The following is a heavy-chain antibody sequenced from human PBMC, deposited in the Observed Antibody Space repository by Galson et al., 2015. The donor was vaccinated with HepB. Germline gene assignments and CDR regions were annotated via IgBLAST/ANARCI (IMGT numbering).Heavy chain of an antibody. CDR2: IYPGDSDT. CDR1: GYSFTSYW. V-gene: IGHV5-51*03. J-gene: IGHJ5*02. Sequence: QSGAEVKKPGESLKISCKGSGYSFTSYWIGWVRQMPGKGLEWMGIIYPGDSDTRYSPSFQGQATISADKSISTAYLQWSSLKASDTAMYYCARLGRKDKLLLKAGWFDPWGQGTLVTVSS. CDR3: ARLGRKDKLLLKAGWFDP. D-gene: IGHD2-15*01.